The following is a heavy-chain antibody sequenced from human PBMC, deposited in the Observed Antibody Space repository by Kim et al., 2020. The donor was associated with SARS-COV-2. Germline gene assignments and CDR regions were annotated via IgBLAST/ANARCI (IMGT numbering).Heavy chain of an antibody. D-gene: IGHD6-13*01. CDR1: GGSISSSSYY. J-gene: IGHJ4*02. Sequence: SETLSLTCTVSGGSISSSSYYWGWIRQPPGKGLEWIGSIYYSGSTYYNPSLKSRVTISVDTSKNQFSLKLSSVTAADTAVYYCARQGIAAAGHLDYWGQGTLVTVSS. CDR3: ARQGIAAAGHLDY. CDR2: IYYSGST. V-gene: IGHV4-39*01.